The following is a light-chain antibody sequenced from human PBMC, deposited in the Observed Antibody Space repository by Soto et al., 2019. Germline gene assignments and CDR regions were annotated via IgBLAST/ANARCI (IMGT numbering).Light chain of an antibody. CDR1: QSISNW. V-gene: IGKV1-5*03. CDR2: KAS. CDR3: QQYNSYPWT. Sequence: DIQMTQSPSTLPASVGDRFTITCRASQSISNWLAWYQQKPGKAPKLLIYKASSLESGVPSRFSGSGSGTEFTLTISSLQPDDFATYYCQQYNSYPWTFGQGTK. J-gene: IGKJ1*01.